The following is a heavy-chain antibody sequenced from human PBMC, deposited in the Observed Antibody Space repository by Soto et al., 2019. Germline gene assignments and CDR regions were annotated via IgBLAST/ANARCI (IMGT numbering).Heavy chain of an antibody. CDR3: ARDQGYCSGGYCYVISDY. Sequence: GASVKVSCKASGYTFASCGITWVRQAPGQGLEWMGWISVYNGNTNYAQKFQGRVTMTTDTSTRTAYMELRSLRSDDTAVYYCARDQGYCSGGYCYVISDYWGQGTLVTVSS. V-gene: IGHV1-18*01. CDR2: ISVYNGNT. D-gene: IGHD2-15*01. CDR1: GYTFASCG. J-gene: IGHJ4*02.